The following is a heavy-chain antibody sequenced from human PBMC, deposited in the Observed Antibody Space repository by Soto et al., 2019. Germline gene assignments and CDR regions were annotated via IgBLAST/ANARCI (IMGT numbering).Heavy chain of an antibody. CDR3: ARGAAYDAGAFDI. D-gene: IGHD5-12*01. Sequence: ASVKVSCKASGYTFTGYYMHWVRQAPGQGLEWMGWINPNSGGTNYAQKFQGWVTMTRDTSIGTAYMELSRLRSDDTAVYYCARGAAYDAGAFDIWGQGTMVTVSS. V-gene: IGHV1-2*04. CDR1: GYTFTGYY. J-gene: IGHJ3*02. CDR2: INPNSGGT.